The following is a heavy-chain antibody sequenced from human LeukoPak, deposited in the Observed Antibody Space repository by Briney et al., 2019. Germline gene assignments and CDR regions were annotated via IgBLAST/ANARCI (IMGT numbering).Heavy chain of an antibody. Sequence: GESLKISCKGSGYSFTSYWIGWVRQMPGKGLEWMGIIYSGDSDTRYSPSFQGQVTISADKSISTAYLQWSSLKASDTAMYYCARRGYDYVWGSYQFDYWGQGTLVTVSS. D-gene: IGHD3-16*02. CDR3: ARRGYDYVWGSYQFDY. J-gene: IGHJ4*02. CDR2: IYSGDSDT. CDR1: GYSFTSYW. V-gene: IGHV5-51*01.